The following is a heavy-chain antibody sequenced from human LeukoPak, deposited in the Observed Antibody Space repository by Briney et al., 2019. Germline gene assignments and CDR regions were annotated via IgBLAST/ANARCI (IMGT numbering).Heavy chain of an antibody. V-gene: IGHV3-7*01. CDR3: ARVEDYDILTGFDY. CDR2: IEQDGREK. Sequence: GGSLRLSCAASGFTFSSYWMSWVRQAPGKGLEWVANIEQDGREKYSVDSVKGRFTSSRDNAKNSLYLQMNSLRAEDTAVYYCARVEDYDILTGFDYWGQGTLATVSS. D-gene: IGHD3-9*01. J-gene: IGHJ4*01. CDR1: GFTFSSYW.